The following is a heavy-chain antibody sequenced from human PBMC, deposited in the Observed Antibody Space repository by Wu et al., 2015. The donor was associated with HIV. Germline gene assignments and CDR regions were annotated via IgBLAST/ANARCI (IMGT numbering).Heavy chain of an antibody. CDR3: ARLSRPAVRSNFSSGADY. V-gene: IGHV1-69*05. D-gene: IGHD3-10*01. CDR2: IIPIFGTA. CDR1: GGTFSSYA. Sequence: QVQLVQSGAEVKKPGSSVKVSCKASGGTFSSYAISWVRQAPGQGLEWMGGIIPIFGTANYAQKFQGRVTITTDESTSTAYMELSSLRSEDTAVYYCARLSRPAVRSNFSSGADYWGQGTLVTVSS. J-gene: IGHJ4*02.